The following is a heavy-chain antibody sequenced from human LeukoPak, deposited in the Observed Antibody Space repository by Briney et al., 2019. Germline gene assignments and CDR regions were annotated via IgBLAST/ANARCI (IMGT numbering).Heavy chain of an antibody. CDR3: AKAPVTSCRGAYCYPFDS. CDR1: GFTLSTYA. J-gene: IGHJ4*02. D-gene: IGHD2-21*01. Sequence: GGSLRLSCAASGFTLSTYAMSWVRQTPGKGLEWVAATSSSDAGTYHADSVRGRFTISRDNSKNTLYLLMYSLRAEDAAVYFCAKAPVTSCRGAYCYPFDSWGQGTLVTVSS. CDR2: TSSSDAGT. V-gene: IGHV3-23*01.